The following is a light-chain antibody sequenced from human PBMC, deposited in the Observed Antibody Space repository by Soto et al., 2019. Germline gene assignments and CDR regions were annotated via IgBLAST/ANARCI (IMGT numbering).Light chain of an antibody. CDR2: EGS. CDR3: CSYAGGSTVV. J-gene: IGLJ1*01. Sequence: QSALTQPASVSGSPGQSITISCTGTSSDVGTYNLVSWYQQRPGKAPKLTIYEGSQRPSGVSSRFSGSKSGNTASLTISGLQAEDEADYYCCSYAGGSTVVFGTGTKLTVL. V-gene: IGLV2-23*01. CDR1: SSDVGTYNL.